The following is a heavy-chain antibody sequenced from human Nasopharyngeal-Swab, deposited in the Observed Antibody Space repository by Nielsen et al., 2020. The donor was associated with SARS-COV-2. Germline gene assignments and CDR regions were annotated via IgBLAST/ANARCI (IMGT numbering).Heavy chain of an antibody. V-gene: IGHV3-23*01. J-gene: IGHJ6*03. Sequence: LSLTCAASGFTFSYYGMSWVRQAPRKGLEWVSSISGSGGGTQYADSVKGRFTISRDNAKNSLYLQMNSLRAEDTAVYYCARGPPYYDFWSGSIHYYYYYYMDVWGKGTTVTVSS. CDR1: GFTFSYYG. D-gene: IGHD3-3*01. CDR3: ARGPPYYDFWSGSIHYYYYYYMDV. CDR2: ISGSGGGT.